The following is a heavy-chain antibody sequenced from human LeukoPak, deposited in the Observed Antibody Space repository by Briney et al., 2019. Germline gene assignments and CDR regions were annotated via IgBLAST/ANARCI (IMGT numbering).Heavy chain of an antibody. CDR2: ISGSGGST. V-gene: IGHV3-23*01. J-gene: IGHJ4*02. CDR3: AKDSYPLELELTGTTDY. D-gene: IGHD1-7*01. Sequence: PGGSLRLSCAASGFTFSGYAMSWVRQAPGKGLEWVSAISGSGGSTYYADSVKGRFTISRDNSKNTLYLQMSSLRAEDTAVYYCAKDSYPLELELTGTTDYWGQGTLVTVSP. CDR1: GFTFSGYA.